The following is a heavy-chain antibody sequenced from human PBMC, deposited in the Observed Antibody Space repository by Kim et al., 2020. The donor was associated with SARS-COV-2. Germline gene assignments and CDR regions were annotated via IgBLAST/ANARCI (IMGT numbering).Heavy chain of an antibody. CDR2: FYYGGTT. J-gene: IGHJ1*01. D-gene: IGHD4-17*01. CDR3: VRHLSTSVTLYNFYN. Sequence: SETLSLTCAVSGASIRGSYWSWIRQTPENGLQWLALFYYGGTTDYNPSLKSRAAISLDSAKNQFSLQLTSVTAADTAIYYCVRHLSTSVTLYNFYNWGRGTLATVSS. V-gene: IGHV4-59*08. CDR1: GASIRGSY.